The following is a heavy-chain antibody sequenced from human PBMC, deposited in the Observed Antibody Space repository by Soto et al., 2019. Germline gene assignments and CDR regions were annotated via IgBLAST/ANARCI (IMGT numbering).Heavy chain of an antibody. J-gene: IGHJ4*01. CDR2: ISGSAGT. D-gene: IGHD3-16*02. CDR3: AKERDYDFTWGSDRSTSPY. V-gene: IGHV3-23*01. CDR1: YG. Sequence: YGMSWIRQKKGRGLEWVSAISGSAGTFYATSVKGRFTISRDNSRSTVYLQMHSLRAEDSAIYYCAKERDYDFTWGSDRSTSPYWGRGTLVPVSS.